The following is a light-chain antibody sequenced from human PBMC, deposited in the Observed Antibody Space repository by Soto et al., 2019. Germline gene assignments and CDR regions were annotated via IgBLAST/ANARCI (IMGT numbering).Light chain of an antibody. J-gene: IGKJ1*01. CDR2: AAS. V-gene: IGKV1-6*01. Sequence: IQMTQSPSSLSASVGDRVTISCRASQDIRNTLAWFQQKPGEAPKLLIFAASNLQSGVPSRFSGSGSVTDFTLAITSLQPEDFATYYCLQHYNFSWTFGQGTKVDIK. CDR3: LQHYNFSWT. CDR1: QDIRNT.